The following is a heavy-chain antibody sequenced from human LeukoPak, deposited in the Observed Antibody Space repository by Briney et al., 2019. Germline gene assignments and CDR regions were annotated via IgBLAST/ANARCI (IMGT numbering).Heavy chain of an antibody. D-gene: IGHD3-22*01. CDR1: GFTFSSHG. V-gene: IGHV3-30*02. Sequence: PGGSLRLSCAASGFTFSSHGMHWVRQAPGKGLEWVAFVQHDGGKEYFADSVKGRFTISRGNYKNTLYLQMNSLRAEDTAVYYCERDLYGYSHYGGQGTLVTVSS. CDR3: ERDLYGYSHY. CDR2: VQHDGGKE. J-gene: IGHJ4*02.